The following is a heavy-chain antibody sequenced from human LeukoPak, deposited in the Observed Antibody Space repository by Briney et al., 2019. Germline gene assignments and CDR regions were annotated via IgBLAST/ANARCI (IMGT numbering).Heavy chain of an antibody. CDR1: GGSISSGGYF. D-gene: IGHD2-2*01. V-gene: IGHV4-61*02. J-gene: IGHJ3*02. CDR3: ALGNCPTTSCYPGVAFDI. CDR2: CYASGST. Sequence: PSQTLSLTCTVSGGSISSGGYFWSWIRQPAGKGLEWIGGCYASGSTNYNPSLQSRVTISVDTSKNQFSLKLTSVTAADTAVYYCALGNCPTTSCYPGVAFDIWGQGTMVTVSS.